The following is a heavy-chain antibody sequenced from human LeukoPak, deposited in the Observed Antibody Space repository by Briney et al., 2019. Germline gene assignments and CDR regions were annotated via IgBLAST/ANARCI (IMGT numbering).Heavy chain of an antibody. V-gene: IGHV4-34*01. CDR1: GGSFSGYY. CDR3: ARGRMNSGSFLPLDY. CDR2: INHSGST. D-gene: IGHD3-22*01. Sequence: TSETLSLTCAVYGGSFSGYYWSWIRQPPGKGLEWIGEINHSGSTNYNPSLKSRVTISVDTSKDQFSLKLNSVTAADTAVYYCARGRMNSGSFLPLDYWGQGTLVTVSS. J-gene: IGHJ4*02.